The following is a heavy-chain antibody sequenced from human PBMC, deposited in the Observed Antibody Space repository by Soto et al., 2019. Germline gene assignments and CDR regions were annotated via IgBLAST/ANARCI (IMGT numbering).Heavy chain of an antibody. CDR1: GGSISSSSYY. J-gene: IGHJ4*02. V-gene: IGHV4-39*01. Sequence: SETLSLTCTVSGGSISSSSYYWGWIRRPPGKGLEWIGCLSYTGNTYYNPSLKSRVTISVDTSQNQFSLKLSSVTAADTAVYYCATSPVRGRPPYYFDYWGQGTLVTVSS. D-gene: IGHD3-10*01. CDR2: LSYTGNT. CDR3: ATSPVRGRPPYYFDY.